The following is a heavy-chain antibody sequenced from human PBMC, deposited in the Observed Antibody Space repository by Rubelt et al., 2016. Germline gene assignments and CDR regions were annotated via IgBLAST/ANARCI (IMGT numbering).Heavy chain of an antibody. V-gene: IGHV4-34*01. CDR3: ARAPMMAWFDP. D-gene: IGHD3-22*01. CDR1: GGSFSGYS. Sequence: QVQLQQWGAGLLKPSETLSLTCAVYGGSFSGYSWTWIRQPPGKGLEWIGEFGHDGSTNYNPSLKSRVTISVDTSKSQFSLKLTSVTAADTAVYYCARAPMMAWFDPWGQGALVTVSS. J-gene: IGHJ5*02. CDR2: FGHDGST.